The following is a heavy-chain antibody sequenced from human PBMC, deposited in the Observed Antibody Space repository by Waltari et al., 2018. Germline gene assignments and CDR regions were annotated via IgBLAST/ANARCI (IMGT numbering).Heavy chain of an antibody. CDR1: GGSISSYY. Sequence: QVQLQESGPGLVKPSETLSLTCTVSGGSISSYYWSLIRQPPGKGLEWIGYIYYRGSTNYNPSLKSRVTISVDTSKNQFSLKLSSVTAADTAVYYCARLSSIAAQSWFDPWGQGTLVTVSS. J-gene: IGHJ5*02. CDR2: IYYRGST. D-gene: IGHD6-6*01. V-gene: IGHV4-59*01. CDR3: ARLSSIAAQSWFDP.